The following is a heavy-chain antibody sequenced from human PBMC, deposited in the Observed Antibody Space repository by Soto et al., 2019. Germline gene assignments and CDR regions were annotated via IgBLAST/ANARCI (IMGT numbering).Heavy chain of an antibody. CDR3: ARAVSTYYYYYAMDV. J-gene: IGHJ6*02. Sequence: ASVKVSCKASGYTFTSYAMHWVRQAPGQRLEWMGWINAGNGNTKYSQKFQGRVTITRDTSASTAYMELSSLRSEDTAVYYCARAVSTYYYYYAMDVWGQGTTVTVSS. CDR2: INAGNGNT. CDR1: GYTFTSYA. V-gene: IGHV1-3*01.